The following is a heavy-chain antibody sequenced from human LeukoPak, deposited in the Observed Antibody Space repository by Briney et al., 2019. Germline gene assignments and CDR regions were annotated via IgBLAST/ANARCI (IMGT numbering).Heavy chain of an antibody. J-gene: IGHJ4*02. Sequence: GGSLRLSCAASGYTFNTYGMHWVRQPPGKGLEWVAVIYYDASNEYYADSVKGRFTISKDNSRNTVYLEINNLRADDTAIYYCAKDRSLRFLEYWGQGTLVTVSS. CDR2: IYYDASNE. D-gene: IGHD3-3*01. CDR3: AKDRSLRFLEY. CDR1: GYTFNTYG. V-gene: IGHV3-33*06.